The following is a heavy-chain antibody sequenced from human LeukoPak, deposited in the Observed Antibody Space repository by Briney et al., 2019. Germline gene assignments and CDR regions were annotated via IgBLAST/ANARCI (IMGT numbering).Heavy chain of an antibody. D-gene: IGHD3-16*01. CDR3: ARAFGSFDY. CDR1: GGSISSYY. Sequence: PSETLSLTCAVSGGSISSYYWSWIRQPPGKGLEWIGYIYYSGSTNYNPSLKSRVTISIDTSKNQFSLKLSSVTAADTAVYYCARAFGSFDYWGQGTLVTVSS. J-gene: IGHJ4*02. V-gene: IGHV4-59*01. CDR2: IYYSGST.